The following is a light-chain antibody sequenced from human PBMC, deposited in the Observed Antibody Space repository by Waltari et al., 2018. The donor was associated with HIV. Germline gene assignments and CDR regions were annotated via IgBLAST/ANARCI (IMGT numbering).Light chain of an antibody. CDR3: QQYNNRPWT. CDR1: QSVSSN. Sequence: EIVMTQSPATLSVSPGERATLSCRASQSVSSNLAWYQQKPGHAPRLLMYGASTRATGIPARFSGSGSGTEFTLTISSLQSEDFAVYYCQQYNNRPWTFGQGTTVEIK. J-gene: IGKJ1*01. CDR2: GAS. V-gene: IGKV3D-15*01.